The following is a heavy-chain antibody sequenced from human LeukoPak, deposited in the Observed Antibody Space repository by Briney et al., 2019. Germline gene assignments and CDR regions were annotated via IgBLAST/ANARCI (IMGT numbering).Heavy chain of an antibody. J-gene: IGHJ5*02. CDR2: ISSSSSYI. CDR1: GFTFSSYS. CDR3: ARDYRPSEWLVATFDP. Sequence: PGGSLRLSCAASGFTFSSYSMNWVRQAPGKGLEWVSSISSSSSYIYYADSVKGRFTISRDSAKNSLYLQMNSLRAEDTAVYYCARDYRPSEWLVATFDPWGQGTLVTVSS. D-gene: IGHD6-19*01. V-gene: IGHV3-21*01.